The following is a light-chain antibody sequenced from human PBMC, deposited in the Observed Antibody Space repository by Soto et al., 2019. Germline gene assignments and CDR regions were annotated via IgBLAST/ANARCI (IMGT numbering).Light chain of an antibody. J-gene: IGLJ3*02. V-gene: IGLV2-8*01. CDR3: TSYVGSNIWV. Sequence: QSALTQPPSASGSPGQSVTISCTGTSSDVGAYKYVSWYQQYPGKAPKLMIYEVSKRPSGVPDRFSGSKSGNTASLTVSGLHPEDEADYYCTSYVGSNIWVFGGGTKLTVL. CDR1: SSDVGAYKY. CDR2: EVS.